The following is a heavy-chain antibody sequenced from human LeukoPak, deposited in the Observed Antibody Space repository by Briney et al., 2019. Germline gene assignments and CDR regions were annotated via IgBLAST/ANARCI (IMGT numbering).Heavy chain of an antibody. J-gene: IGHJ4*02. Sequence: SLRLSCAASGFTFDDYAMHWVRQAPGKGLEWVSGISWNSGSIGYADSVKGRFTISRDNAKNSLYLQMNSLRAEDTALYYCAKDMADTAMSSFDYWGQGTLVTVSS. CDR3: AKDMADTAMSSFDY. CDR1: GFTFDDYA. CDR2: ISWNSGSI. D-gene: IGHD5-18*01. V-gene: IGHV3-9*01.